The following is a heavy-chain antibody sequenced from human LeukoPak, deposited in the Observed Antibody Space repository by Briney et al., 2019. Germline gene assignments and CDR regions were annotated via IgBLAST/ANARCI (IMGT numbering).Heavy chain of an antibody. CDR1: GGSISSSNW. D-gene: IGHD5-18*01. J-gene: IGHJ3*02. CDR2: IYHSGST. CDR3: AVEDKDTAMEHDAFDI. Sequence: SGTLSLTCAVSGGSISSSNWWSWVRQPPGKGLEWIGEIYHSGSTNYNPSLKSRVTISVDTSKNQFSLKLSSVTAADTAVYYCAVEDKDTAMEHDAFDIWGQGTMVTVSS. V-gene: IGHV4-4*02.